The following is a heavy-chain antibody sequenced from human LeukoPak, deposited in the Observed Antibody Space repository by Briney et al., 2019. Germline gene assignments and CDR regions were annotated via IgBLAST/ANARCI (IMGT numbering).Heavy chain of an antibody. J-gene: IGHJ4*02. CDR3: AIGDIVVVPAAIVVFDY. Sequence: GASVKVSCKASGYTFTSYAMHWVRQAPGQRLEWMGWINAGNGNTKYSQKFQGRVTITRDTSASRAYMELSSLRSEDTAVYYCAIGDIVVVPAAIVVFDYWGQGTLVTVSS. D-gene: IGHD2-2*02. CDR2: INAGNGNT. V-gene: IGHV1-3*01. CDR1: GYTFTSYA.